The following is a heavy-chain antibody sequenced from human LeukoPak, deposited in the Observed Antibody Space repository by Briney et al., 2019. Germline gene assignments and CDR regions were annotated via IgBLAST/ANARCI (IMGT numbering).Heavy chain of an antibody. D-gene: IGHD3-9*01. CDR1: VFTFDDYA. Sequence: GGSLRLSCAASVFTFDDYAMHWVRHAPGKGLEWVSGLSWNSGSIGYADSVKGRFTISRDNAKHSLYLQMNSLRAEVTALYYCAKARGYDILTGKDYWGQGTLVTVSS. J-gene: IGHJ4*02. CDR2: LSWNSGSI. CDR3: AKARGYDILTGKDY. V-gene: IGHV3-9*01.